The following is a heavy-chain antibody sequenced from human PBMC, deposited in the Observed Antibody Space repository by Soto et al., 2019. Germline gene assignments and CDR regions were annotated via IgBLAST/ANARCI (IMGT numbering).Heavy chain of an antibody. D-gene: IGHD1-1*01. CDR2: INNDGSST. CDR1: EFTFSTYS. CDR3: ARDVHLQSFDY. Sequence: GVSLRLSFAAPEFTFSTYSMAWVRQAPGKGLEWVSRINNDGSSTSYADSVKGRFTISRDNAKNTLYLQMNSLRAEDTAVYYCARDVHLQSFDYWGQGTLVTVSS. J-gene: IGHJ4*02. V-gene: IGHV3-74*01.